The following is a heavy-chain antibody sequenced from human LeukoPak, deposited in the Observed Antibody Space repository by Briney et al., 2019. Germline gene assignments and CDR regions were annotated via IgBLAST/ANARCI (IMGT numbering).Heavy chain of an antibody. CDR1: GGSISSGGYS. V-gene: IGHV4-30-4*07. J-gene: IGHJ3*02. CDR3: ARANYYYGSGSYYNEPDAFDI. CDR2: IYFSGST. D-gene: IGHD3-10*01. Sequence: SETLSLTCAVSGGSISSGGYSWSWIRQPPGTGLEWIGYIYFSGSTYYNPSLKSRVTISVDTSKNQFSLKLSSVTAADTAVYYCARANYYYGSGSYYNEPDAFDIWGQGTMVTVSS.